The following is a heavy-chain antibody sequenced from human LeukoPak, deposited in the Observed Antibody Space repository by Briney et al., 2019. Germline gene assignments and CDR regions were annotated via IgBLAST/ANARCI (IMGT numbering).Heavy chain of an antibody. J-gene: IGHJ4*02. D-gene: IGHD5-18*01. CDR1: GYTFTSYY. CDR3: AKDMAQYSYGYEIPQAFDY. CDR2: INPSGGST. V-gene: IGHV1-46*01. Sequence: ASVKVSCKASGYTFTSYYMHWVRQAPGQGLEWMGIINPSGGSTSYAQKFQGRVTMTRDTSTSTVYMELNSLRAEDTAVYYCAKDMAQYSYGYEIPQAFDYWGQGTLVTVSS.